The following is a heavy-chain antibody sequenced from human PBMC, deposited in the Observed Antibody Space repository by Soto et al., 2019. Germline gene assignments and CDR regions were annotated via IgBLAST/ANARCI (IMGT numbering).Heavy chain of an antibody. D-gene: IGHD3-3*01. V-gene: IGHV3-30*18. CDR2: ISYDGSNK. J-gene: IGHJ6*02. CDR1: GFTFSSYG. Sequence: QVQLVESGGGVVQPGRSLRLSCAASGFTFSSYGMHWVRQAPGKGLEWVAVISYDGSNKYYADSVKGRFTISRDNSKNTLYLQMKSLRAEDTAVYYCAKEGVLRFWEWLSPYYGMDVWGQGTTVTVSS. CDR3: AKEGVLRFWEWLSPYYGMDV.